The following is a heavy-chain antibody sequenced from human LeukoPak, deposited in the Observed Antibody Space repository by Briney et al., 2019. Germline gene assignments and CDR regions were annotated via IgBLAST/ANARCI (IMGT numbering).Heavy chain of an antibody. D-gene: IGHD1-26*01. Sequence: SETLSLTCTVSSGSIRSYYWNWIRQPPGKGLEWIGKVYYTGSTNYNPSLKSRVTISVDTSKNQFSLTLNSVTAADTAVYYCARKSGSYFRPFDYWGQGILVTVSS. CDR1: SGSIRSYY. CDR3: ARKSGSYFRPFDY. CDR2: VYYTGST. J-gene: IGHJ4*02. V-gene: IGHV4-59*01.